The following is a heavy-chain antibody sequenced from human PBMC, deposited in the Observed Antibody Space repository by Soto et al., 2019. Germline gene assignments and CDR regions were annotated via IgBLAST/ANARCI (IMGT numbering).Heavy chain of an antibody. CDR1: GYTFTNYG. Sequence: GPAVTVSCKASGYTFTNYGITGVRQAPGQGLEWMGWISAYNGNTHYTQRLRGRVTMTTDTSTSTADMGLRGLRSDDTAVYYCARVRQVVGYSYYYIDVWGKGTTVTVSS. V-gene: IGHV1-18*01. J-gene: IGHJ6*03. CDR2: ISAYNGNT. CDR3: ARVRQVVGYSYYYIDV. D-gene: IGHD6-6*01.